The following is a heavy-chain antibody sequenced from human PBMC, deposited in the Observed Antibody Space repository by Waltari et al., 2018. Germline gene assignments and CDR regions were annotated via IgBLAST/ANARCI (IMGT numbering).Heavy chain of an antibody. CDR3: ARAARQLAPVGVDY. CDR1: GGTFSSYA. D-gene: IGHD6-6*01. Sequence: QVQLVQSGAEVKKPGSSVKVSCKASGGTFSSYALSWVRRAPGQGLEWMGVIIPIFGTANYAQKFQGRVTITADKSTSTAYMELSSLRSEDTAVYYCARAARQLAPVGVDYWGQGTLVTVSS. J-gene: IGHJ4*02. CDR2: IIPIFGTA. V-gene: IGHV1-69*14.